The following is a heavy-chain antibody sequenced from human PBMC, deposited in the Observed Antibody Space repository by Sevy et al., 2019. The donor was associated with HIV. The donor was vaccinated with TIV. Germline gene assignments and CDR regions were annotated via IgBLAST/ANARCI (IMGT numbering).Heavy chain of an antibody. V-gene: IGHV4-4*02. D-gene: IGHD3-9*01. Sequence: SETLSLTCVVSGDSISSSTWWSWVRQPPGKGLEWIGEIHHSGSTNYNPSLKSRVTISVDKSKNQLSLKLTSATAADTAVYYCARRRYNSPYYFEYWGQGTLVTVSS. CDR3: ARRRYNSPYYFEY. CDR1: GDSISSSTW. J-gene: IGHJ4*02. CDR2: IHHSGST.